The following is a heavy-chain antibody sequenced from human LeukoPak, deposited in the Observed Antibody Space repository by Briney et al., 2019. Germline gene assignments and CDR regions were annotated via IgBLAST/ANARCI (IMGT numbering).Heavy chain of an antibody. D-gene: IGHD6-13*01. CDR1: GYSFTSYD. CDR3: AREERGSNSSPVDP. J-gene: IGHJ5*02. Sequence: ASVKVSCKGSGYSFTSYDINWVRQATGPGLEWMGWMNPNSGNTGYAQKFQGRVTMTRNTSKSTAYMALRSLRSEDTAVYYCAREERGSNSSPVDPWGQGTLVTVSS. V-gene: IGHV1-8*01. CDR2: MNPNSGNT.